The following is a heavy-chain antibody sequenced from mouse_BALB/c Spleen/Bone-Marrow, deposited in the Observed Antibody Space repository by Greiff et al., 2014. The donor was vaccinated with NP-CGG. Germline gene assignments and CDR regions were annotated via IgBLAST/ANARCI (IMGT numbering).Heavy chain of an antibody. V-gene: IGHV14-3*02. CDR3: ASYDGSRFAY. D-gene: IGHD2-3*01. Sequence: EVQVVESGAELVKPGPSVKLSCTASGFNIKDTHLHWVQQRPEQGLEWIGRFDPTNGNPKYDPKFQGKATITVDTSSNTAYLQLSSLTSEDTAVYYCASYDGSRFAYWGQGTLVTVSA. J-gene: IGHJ3*01. CDR1: GFNIKDTH. CDR2: FDPTNGNP.